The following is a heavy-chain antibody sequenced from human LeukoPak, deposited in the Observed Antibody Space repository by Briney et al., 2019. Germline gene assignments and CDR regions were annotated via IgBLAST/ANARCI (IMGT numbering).Heavy chain of an antibody. CDR2: LSADGSNE. CDR1: GFMFNSYG. Sequence: GGSLRLSCVASGFMFNSYGMHWVRQAPGKGLQWVAVLSADGSNEYYADSVKGRFTISRDNSKNTLYLQMNSLRAEDTAVYYCARVTHFIDYWGQGTLVTVSS. D-gene: IGHD2-21*02. CDR3: ARVTHFIDY. V-gene: IGHV3-30*03. J-gene: IGHJ4*02.